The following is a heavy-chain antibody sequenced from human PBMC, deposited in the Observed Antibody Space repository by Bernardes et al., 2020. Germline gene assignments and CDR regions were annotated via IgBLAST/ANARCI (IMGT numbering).Heavy chain of an antibody. CDR3: ARVFLRGVNPWFDT. J-gene: IGHJ5*02. Sequence: TLSLTCTVSGDSIPNYYWSWIRQAPGKGLEWIAYLYHTGSTHYNPSLKSRLTTSVETSKNQFSLKLYSVTAADTAVYYCARVFLRGVNPWFDTWGQGTLVTVSS. CDR2: LYHTGST. CDR1: GDSIPNYY. D-gene: IGHD3-10*01. V-gene: IGHV4-59*01.